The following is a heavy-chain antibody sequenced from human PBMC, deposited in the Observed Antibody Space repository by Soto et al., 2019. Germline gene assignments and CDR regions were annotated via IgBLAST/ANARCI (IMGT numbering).Heavy chain of an antibody. CDR1: GGSFSVYY. CDR2: INHSGST. V-gene: IGHV4-34*01. Sequence: SETLSLTCAVYGGSFSVYYWSWMRQPPGKGLEWIGEINHSGSTNYNPSLKSRVTISVDTSKNQFSLKLSSVTATDTAVYYCARKVLRYFDWLLYLDYYYGMDVWGQGTTVTVSS. J-gene: IGHJ6*02. D-gene: IGHD3-9*01. CDR3: ARKVLRYFDWLLYLDYYYGMDV.